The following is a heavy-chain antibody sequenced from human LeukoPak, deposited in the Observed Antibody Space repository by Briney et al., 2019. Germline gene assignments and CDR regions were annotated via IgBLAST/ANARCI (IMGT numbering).Heavy chain of an antibody. CDR2: ISTSSYT. CDR1: GFTFSDYY. J-gene: IGHJ6*02. V-gene: IGHV3-11*06. CDR3: ARGHYALEV. Sequence: PGGSLRLSCAASGFTFSDYYVSWIRQAPGKGLEWVSYISTSSYTDYADSVQGRFTISRDNARKSLYLQMNSLRAEDTAVYYCARGHYALEVWGQGTTVTVSS.